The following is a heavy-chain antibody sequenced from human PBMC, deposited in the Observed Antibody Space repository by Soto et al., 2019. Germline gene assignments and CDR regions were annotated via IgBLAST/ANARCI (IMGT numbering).Heavy chain of an antibody. CDR1: GFTFSSYA. CDR3: ARGNQSKYRNAIWFDP. J-gene: IGHJ5*02. CDR2: ISGSGGST. Sequence: GGSLRLSCAASGFTFSSYAMSWVRQAPGKGLEWVSAISGSGGSTYYADSVKGRFTISRDNSKNTLYLQMNSLRAEDTAVYYCARGNQSKYRNAIWFDPWGQGTLVTVSS. V-gene: IGHV3-23*01. D-gene: IGHD3-16*02.